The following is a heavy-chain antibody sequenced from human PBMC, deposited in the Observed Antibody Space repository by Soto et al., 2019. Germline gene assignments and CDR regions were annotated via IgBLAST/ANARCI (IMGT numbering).Heavy chain of an antibody. J-gene: IGHJ4*02. V-gene: IGHV4-34*01. CDR1: GQSFSGHS. CDR3: ARGSGIVALPGDLEDVKYDY. Sequence: QVQLQQWGAGLVKPSETLSLSCAVYGQSFSGHSWAWIRQPPGKGLEWIGEINESGSTYYNPSLKSRVTISTDTSNNQFSLKLSSVSAADTAAYFCARGSGIVALPGDLEDVKYDYWGQGTLVNVSS. CDR2: INESGST. D-gene: IGHD2-21*01.